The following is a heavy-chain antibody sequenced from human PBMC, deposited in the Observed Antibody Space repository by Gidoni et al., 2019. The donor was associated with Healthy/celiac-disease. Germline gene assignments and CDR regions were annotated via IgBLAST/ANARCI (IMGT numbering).Heavy chain of an antibody. CDR1: GYTFTSYA. CDR2: INAGNGNT. Sequence: HVQLVQSGAEVKKPGASVKVSCKASGYTFTSYAMHWVRQAPGQRLDGMGWINAGNGNTKYSQKFQGRVTITRDTSASTAYMELSSLRSEDTAVYYCARYRVGATAFDYWGQGTLVTVSS. V-gene: IGHV1-3*01. D-gene: IGHD1-26*01. CDR3: ARYRVGATAFDY. J-gene: IGHJ4*02.